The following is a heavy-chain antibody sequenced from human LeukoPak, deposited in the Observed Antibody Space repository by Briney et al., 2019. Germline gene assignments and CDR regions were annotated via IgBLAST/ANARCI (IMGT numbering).Heavy chain of an antibody. CDR3: ARDGYNSVNYYYMDI. CDR1: GYTFTGYY. J-gene: IGHJ6*03. CDR2: INPSGGST. D-gene: IGHD5-24*01. V-gene: IGHV1-46*01. Sequence: GASVKVSCKASGYTFTGYYMHWVRQAPGQGLEWMGIINPSGGSTSYAQKFQGRVTMTRDMSTSTVYMELSSLRSEDTAVYYCARDGYNSVNYYYMDIWGKGTTVTVSS.